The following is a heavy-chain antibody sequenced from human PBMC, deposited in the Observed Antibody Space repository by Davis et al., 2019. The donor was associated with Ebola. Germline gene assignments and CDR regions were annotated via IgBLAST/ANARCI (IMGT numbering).Heavy chain of an antibody. J-gene: IGHJ4*02. CDR1: GGSISSSSYY. V-gene: IGHV4-39*07. Sequence: MPSETLSLTCTVSGGSISSSSYYWGWIRQPPGKGLEWIGSIYYSGSTYYNPSLKSRVTISVDTSKNQFSLKLSSVTAADTAVYYCARGRNYYESHFDYWGQGTLVTVSS. CDR3: ARGRNYYESHFDY. CDR2: IYYSGST. D-gene: IGHD3-22*01.